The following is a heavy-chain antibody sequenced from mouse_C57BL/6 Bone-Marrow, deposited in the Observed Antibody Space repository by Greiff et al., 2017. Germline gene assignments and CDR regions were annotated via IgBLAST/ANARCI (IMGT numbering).Heavy chain of an antibody. D-gene: IGHD3-1*01. CDR1: GYAFSSSW. J-gene: IGHJ2*01. CDR3: ARSGSFDY. V-gene: IGHV1-82*01. CDR2: IYPGDGDT. Sequence: QVQLQQSGPELVKPGASVKISCKASGYAFSSSWMNWVKQRPGKGLEWIGRIYPGDGDTNYNGKFKGKATLTADKSSSTAYMQLRSLTSEDSAVYFCARSGSFDYWGQGTTLTVSS.